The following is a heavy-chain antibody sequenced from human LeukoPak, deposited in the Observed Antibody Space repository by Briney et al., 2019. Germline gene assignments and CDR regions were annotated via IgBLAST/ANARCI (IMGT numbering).Heavy chain of an antibody. J-gene: IGHJ6*02. CDR3: AKGSSGWYGVDYGMDV. CDR2: INSDGSST. Sequence: GGSLRLSRAASGFTFSSYWMHWVRQAPGKGLVWVSRINSDGSSTSYADSVKGRFTISRDNAKNTLYLQMNSLRAEDTAVYYCAKGSSGWYGVDYGMDVWGQGTTVTVSS. D-gene: IGHD6-19*01. CDR1: GFTFSSYW. V-gene: IGHV3-74*01.